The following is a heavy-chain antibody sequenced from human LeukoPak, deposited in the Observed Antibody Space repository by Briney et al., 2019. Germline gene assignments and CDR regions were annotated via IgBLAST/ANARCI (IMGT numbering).Heavy chain of an antibody. J-gene: IGHJ3*02. CDR1: GGSISSSNW. CDR2: IYHSGST. D-gene: IGHD6-19*01. V-gene: IGHV4-4*02. CDR3: AVAVAGTGGAFDI. Sequence: PSETLSLTCAVSGGSISSSNWWSWVRPPPGKGLEWIGEIYHSGSTNYNPSLKSRVTISVDKSKNQFSLKLSSVTAADTAVYYCAVAVAGTGGAFDIWGQGTMVTVSS.